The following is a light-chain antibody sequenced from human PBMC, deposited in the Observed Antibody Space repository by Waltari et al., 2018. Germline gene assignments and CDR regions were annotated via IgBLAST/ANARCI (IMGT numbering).Light chain of an antibody. V-gene: IGKV4-1*01. Sequence: DIVMTQSPDSLAVSLGERATIHCKSSQSLFYTSDNRNYLAWYRQKPGQPPQLLISWASTRESGVPDRFSGSGSGTDFTLTITSLQAEDVAVYSCQQYYSIPYSFGQGTKLEIK. CDR2: WAS. CDR3: QQYYSIPYS. J-gene: IGKJ2*03. CDR1: QSLFYTSDNRNY.